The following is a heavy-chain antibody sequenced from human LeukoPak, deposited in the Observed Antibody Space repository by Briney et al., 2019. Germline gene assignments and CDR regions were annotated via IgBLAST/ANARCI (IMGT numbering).Heavy chain of an antibody. V-gene: IGHV3-20*04. D-gene: IGHD4-23*01. CDR3: ASSLRYGGNSH. J-gene: IGHJ4*02. CDR1: GFKFGDYG. Sequence: GGSPRLSCAASGFKFGDYGMIWVRQAPGKGLEWVSGIIYNGGRTSYADSVKGRFTISRDNARNSLYLQMNSLRAEDTALYYCASSLRYGGNSHWGQGTLVTVSS. CDR2: IIYNGGRT.